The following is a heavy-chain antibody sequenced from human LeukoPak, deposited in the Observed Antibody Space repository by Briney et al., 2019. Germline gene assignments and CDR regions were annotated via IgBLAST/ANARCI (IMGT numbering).Heavy chain of an antibody. CDR2: VYYSGST. CDR1: GGSVSSYY. Sequence: SETLSLTCTVSGGSVSSYYWSWMRQSPGKGLEWIGYVYYSGSTNYNPALKSRGTISLDTSENQFSLKLSSVTAADTAVYYCAREANSPTARYWYFDLWGRGTQVTVSS. J-gene: IGHJ2*01. D-gene: IGHD2-21*01. V-gene: IGHV4-59*02. CDR3: AREANSPTARYWYFDL.